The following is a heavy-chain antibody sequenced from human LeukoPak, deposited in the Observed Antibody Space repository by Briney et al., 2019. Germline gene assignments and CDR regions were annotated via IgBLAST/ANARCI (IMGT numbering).Heavy chain of an antibody. CDR1: GFIFSSYW. CDR2: MRPDGSGD. D-gene: IGHD2-8*02. J-gene: IGHJ4*02. V-gene: IGHV3-7*01. Sequence: GGSLRLSCAASGFIFSSYWMSWVRQAPGKGLEWVASMRPDGSGDYCMDSVKGRFTISRDNAENSLYLQMNSLGVQDTAIYYCARVICTGGSCFQNDYWGQGTLVTVSS. CDR3: ARVICTGGSCFQNDY.